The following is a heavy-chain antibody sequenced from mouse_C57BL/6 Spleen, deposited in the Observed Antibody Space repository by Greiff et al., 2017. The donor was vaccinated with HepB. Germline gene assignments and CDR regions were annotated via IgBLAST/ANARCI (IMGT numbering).Heavy chain of an antibody. J-gene: IGHJ4*01. CDR3: ARGKNLVANY. Sequence: EVQLKESGPGLVKPSQSLSLTCSVTGYSITSGYYWNWIRQFPGNKLEWMGYISYDGSNNYNPSLKNRISITRDTSKNQFFLKLNSVTTEDTATYYCARGKNLVANYWGQGTSVTVSS. CDR2: ISYDGSN. CDR1: GYSITSGYY. V-gene: IGHV3-6*01. D-gene: IGHD2-2*01.